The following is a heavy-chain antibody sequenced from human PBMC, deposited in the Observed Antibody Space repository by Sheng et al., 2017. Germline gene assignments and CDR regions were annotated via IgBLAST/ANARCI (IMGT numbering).Heavy chain of an antibody. CDR2: IYSGGST. CDR1: GFTVSSNY. CDR3: ARAPSGSYYEFDY. Sequence: EVQLVETGGGLIQPGGSLRLSCAASGFTVSSNYMSWVRQAPGKGLEWVSVIYSGGSTYYADSVKGRFTISRDNSKNTLYLQMNSLRAEDTAVYYCARAPSGSYYEFDYWGQGTLVT. D-gene: IGHD1-26*01. J-gene: IGHJ4*02. V-gene: IGHV3-53*02.